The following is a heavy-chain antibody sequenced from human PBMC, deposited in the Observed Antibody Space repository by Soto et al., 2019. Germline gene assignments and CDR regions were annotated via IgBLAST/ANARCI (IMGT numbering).Heavy chain of an antibody. Sequence: PGGSLRDPCGASGFTFSRHSLNWGRQAPGKGLEWVSYISSSSSTIYYADSVKGRFTISRDNAKNSLYLQMNSLRDEDTAVYYCARDGAYDFWSGTTPIFDYWGQGT. CDR1: GFTFSRHS. CDR3: ARDGAYDFWSGTTPIFDY. J-gene: IGHJ4*02. CDR2: ISSSSSTI. V-gene: IGHV3-48*02. D-gene: IGHD3-3*01.